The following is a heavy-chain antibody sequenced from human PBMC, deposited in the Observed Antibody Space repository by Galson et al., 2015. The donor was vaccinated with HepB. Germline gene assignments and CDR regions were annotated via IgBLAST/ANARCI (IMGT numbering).Heavy chain of an antibody. CDR1: GFTFSSYV. J-gene: IGHJ4*02. D-gene: IGHD1-26*01. V-gene: IGHV3-30*18. CDR3: AKDIAGIVGVTTGFFDY. Sequence: SLRLSCAASGFTFSSYVMHWVRQAPGKGLEWVAVISYDGSNKYYGDSVKGRFTISRDNFKNTLYLQMNSLRAEDTAVYYCAKDIAGIVGVTTGFFDYWGQGTLVTVSS. CDR2: ISYDGSNK.